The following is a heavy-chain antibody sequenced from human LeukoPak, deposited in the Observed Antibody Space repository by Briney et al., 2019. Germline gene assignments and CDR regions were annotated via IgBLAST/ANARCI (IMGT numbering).Heavy chain of an antibody. CDR3: AGSPGSFDY. CDR1: GFTFSTYA. CDR2: ISYDGSNK. V-gene: IGHV3-33*05. J-gene: IGHJ4*02. Sequence: GGSLRLSCAASGFTFSTYAMHWVRQAPGKGLEWVAVISYDGSNKYYADSVKGRFTISRDNSKNTLYLQMNSLRAEDTAVYYCAGSPGSFDYWGQGTLVTVSS. D-gene: IGHD3-10*01.